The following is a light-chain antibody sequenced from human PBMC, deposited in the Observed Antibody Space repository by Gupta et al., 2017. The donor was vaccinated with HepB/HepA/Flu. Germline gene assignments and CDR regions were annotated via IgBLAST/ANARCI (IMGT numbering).Light chain of an antibody. V-gene: IGKV1-39*01. CDR1: QSIISF. CDR2: TAS. J-gene: IGKJ4*01. CDR3: QQNYKTPLT. Sequence: DIQLTQSPSSLSASVGDRVTITCRASQSIISFLSWYQQKPGRTPKLLIYTASSLQSGVPSRFSGSGSGTDCTLTISSLQPEDFATYYGQQNYKTPLTFGGGTNVEIK.